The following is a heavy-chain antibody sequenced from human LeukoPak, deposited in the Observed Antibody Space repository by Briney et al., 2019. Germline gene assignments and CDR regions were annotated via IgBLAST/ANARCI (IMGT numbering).Heavy chain of an antibody. V-gene: IGHV3-30-3*01. CDR3: ARLTGTTGFDY. CDR1: GFAFSSYA. CDR2: ISYDGSNK. D-gene: IGHD1-1*01. J-gene: IGHJ4*02. Sequence: AGGSLRLSCAASGFAFSSYAMHWVRQAPGKGLEWVAVISYDGSNKYYADSVKGRFTISRDNSKNTLYLQMNSLRAEDTAVYYCARLTGTTGFDYWGQGTLVTVSS.